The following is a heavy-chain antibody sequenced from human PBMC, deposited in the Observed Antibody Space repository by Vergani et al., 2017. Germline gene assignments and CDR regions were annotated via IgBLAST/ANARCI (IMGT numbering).Heavy chain of an antibody. J-gene: IGHJ5*02. CDR1: GFTFDDYA. D-gene: IGHD1-26*01. V-gene: IGHV3-9*01. CDR3: AKDNGGSYSAWFDP. Sequence: EVQVVESGGGLVQPGRSLRLSCAASGFTFDDYAMHWVRQAPGKGLEWVSGISWNSGSIGYADSVKGRFTISRDNAKNSLYLQMNSLRAEDTALYYCAKDNGGSYSAWFDPWGQGTLVTVSS. CDR2: ISWNSGSI.